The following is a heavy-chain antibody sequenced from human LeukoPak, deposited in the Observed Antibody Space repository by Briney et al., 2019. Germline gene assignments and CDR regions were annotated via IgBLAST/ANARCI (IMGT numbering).Heavy chain of an antibody. Sequence: SETLSLTCAVYGGSFSGYYWSWIRQPPGKGLEWIGEINHSGSTNYNSSLKSRVTISVDTSKNQFSLKLSSVTAADTAVYYCARIYGDYDYWGKGTLVIVSS. CDR3: ARIYGDYDY. V-gene: IGHV4-34*01. J-gene: IGHJ4*02. CDR2: INHSGST. D-gene: IGHD4-17*01. CDR1: GGSFSGYY.